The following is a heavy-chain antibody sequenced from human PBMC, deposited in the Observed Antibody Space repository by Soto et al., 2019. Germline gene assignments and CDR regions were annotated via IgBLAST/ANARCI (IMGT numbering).Heavy chain of an antibody. CDR1: GFTFSSFV. J-gene: IGHJ3*01. CDR3: VRRAITATTNWGAFDV. Sequence: PGGSLRLSCAASGFTFSSFVMNWVRQAPGKGLEWVSTVIPGGDVSNYTDSVRAGFPISRDNSRRTLHLQTDSLSAEDAAVYFCVRRAITATTNWGAFDVWGQGTVVTVS. D-gene: IGHD1-20*01. V-gene: IGHV3-23*01. CDR2: VIPGGDVS.